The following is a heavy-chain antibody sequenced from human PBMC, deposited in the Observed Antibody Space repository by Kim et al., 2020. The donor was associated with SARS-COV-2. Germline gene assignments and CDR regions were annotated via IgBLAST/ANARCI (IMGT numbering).Heavy chain of an antibody. V-gene: IGHV3-21*01. CDR2: ISSNSGYI. CDR1: GFTFSSYS. Sequence: GGSLRLSCAASGFTFSSYSMNWVRQAPGKGLEWVSFISSNSGYIYYADSVNGRFTISRDNAKNSLFLQMNSLRAEDTAVYYCARDPYCGGDCYPDHSPDHYSHYYGMDVWGQGTTVTVSS. CDR3: ARDPYCGGDCYPDHSPDHYSHYYGMDV. J-gene: IGHJ6*02. D-gene: IGHD2-21*01.